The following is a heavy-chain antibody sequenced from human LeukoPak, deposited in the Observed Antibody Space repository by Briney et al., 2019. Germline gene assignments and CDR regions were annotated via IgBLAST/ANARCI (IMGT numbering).Heavy chain of an antibody. V-gene: IGHV3-21*01. CDR3: ARDDNWNDKPFDL. Sequence: PGGSLRLSCTASGFTFSFYMMNWVRQAPGKGLEWVSSISTSSSHIYYADSLNGRFTVSRDNAKNSLYLQMNNLRAEDTAVYYCARDDNWNDKPFDLWGPGTLVTVSS. CDR1: GFTFSFYM. CDR2: ISTSSSHI. J-gene: IGHJ4*02. D-gene: IGHD1-20*01.